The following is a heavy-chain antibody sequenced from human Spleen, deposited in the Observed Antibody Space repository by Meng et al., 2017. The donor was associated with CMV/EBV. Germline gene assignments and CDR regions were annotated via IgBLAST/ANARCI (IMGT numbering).Heavy chain of an antibody. Sequence: GGSLRLSCISSQFTISHLWMNWVRQAPGKGLEWVANIKQDGSEKNYVESVKGRFTISRDNAKNSLYLQMSSLRVEDTAVYYCFRGHYDQAWGHGTLVTVSS. D-gene: IGHD3-16*01. CDR2: IKQDGSEK. CDR3: FRGHYDQA. V-gene: IGHV3-7*01. CDR1: QFTISHLW. J-gene: IGHJ5*01.